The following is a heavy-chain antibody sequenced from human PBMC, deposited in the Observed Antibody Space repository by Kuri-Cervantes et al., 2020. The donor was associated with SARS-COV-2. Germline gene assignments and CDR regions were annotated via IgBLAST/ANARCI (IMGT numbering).Heavy chain of an antibody. CDR1: GFTFTSSA. CDR3: ARDRSNSGYSDY. CDR2: IVVGSGNT. J-gene: IGHJ4*02. D-gene: IGHD3-22*01. Sequence: SVKVSCKASGFTFTSSAVQWVRQARGQRLEWIGWIVVGSGNTNYAQKFQERVTITRDMSTSTAYMELSSLRSEDTAVYYCARDRSNSGYSDYWGQGTLVTVSS. V-gene: IGHV1-58*01.